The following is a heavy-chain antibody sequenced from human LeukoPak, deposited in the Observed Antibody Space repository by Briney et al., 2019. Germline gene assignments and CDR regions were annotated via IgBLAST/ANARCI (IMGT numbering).Heavy chain of an antibody. Sequence: GGSLRLSCAASGFTFSSYSMSWVRQAPGKGLEWVSVIYSGGSTYYADSVKGRFTISRDNSKNTLYLQMNSLRAEDTAVYYRAREGDSSGYLDYWGQGTLVTVSS. J-gene: IGHJ4*02. V-gene: IGHV3-53*01. CDR2: IYSGGST. CDR3: AREGDSSGYLDY. D-gene: IGHD3-22*01. CDR1: GFTFSSYS.